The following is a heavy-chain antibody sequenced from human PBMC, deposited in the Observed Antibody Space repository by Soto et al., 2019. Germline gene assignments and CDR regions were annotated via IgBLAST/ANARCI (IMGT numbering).Heavy chain of an antibody. CDR3: ARAPPLIWYYYDSSGSYGMDV. CDR2: INHSGST. CDR1: GGSFSGYY. D-gene: IGHD3-22*01. Sequence: ASETLSLTCAVYGGSFSGYYWSWIRQPPGKGLEWIGEINHSGSTNYNPSLKSRVTISVDTSKNQFSLKLSSVTAADTAVYYCARAPPLIWYYYDSSGSYGMDVWGQGTTVTSP. V-gene: IGHV4-34*01. J-gene: IGHJ6*02.